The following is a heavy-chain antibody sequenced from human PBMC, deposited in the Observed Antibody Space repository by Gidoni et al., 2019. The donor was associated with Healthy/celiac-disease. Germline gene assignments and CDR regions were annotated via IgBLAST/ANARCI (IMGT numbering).Heavy chain of an antibody. CDR1: GFTFDDYA. Sequence: EVQLVESGGGLVQPGRSLRLSCAASGFTFDDYAMHWVRQAPGKGLEWVSGISWNSGSIGYADSVKGRFTISRDNAKNSLYLQMNSLRAEDTALYYCAKDMRYSYGSGPLRYYYGMDVWGQGTTVTVSS. CDR3: AKDMRYSYGSGPLRYYYGMDV. V-gene: IGHV3-9*01. J-gene: IGHJ6*02. D-gene: IGHD5-18*01. CDR2: ISWNSGSI.